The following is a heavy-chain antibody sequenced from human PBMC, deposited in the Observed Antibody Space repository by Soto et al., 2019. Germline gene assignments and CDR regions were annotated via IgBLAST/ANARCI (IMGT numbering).Heavy chain of an antibody. CDR3: ARDLGGEGYCSGGSCYQGY. CDR2: ISAYNGNT. CDR1: GYTFTSYG. Sequence: QVPLVQSGAEVKKPGASVKVSCKASGYTFTSYGIIWVRQAPGQGLEWMGWISAYNGNTNYAQKLQGRVTMTTDTSTSTAYMELRSLRSDDTAVYYCARDLGGEGYCSGGSCYQGYWGQGTLVTVSS. J-gene: IGHJ4*02. V-gene: IGHV1-18*01. D-gene: IGHD2-15*01.